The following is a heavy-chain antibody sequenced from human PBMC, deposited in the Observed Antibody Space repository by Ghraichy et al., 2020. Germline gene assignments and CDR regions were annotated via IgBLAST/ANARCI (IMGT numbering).Heavy chain of an antibody. Sequence: SETLSLTCAVSGYPISSGYYWGWIRQPPGKGLEWIGSIYHSGSTYYNPSLKSRVTISVDTSKNQFSLKLSSVTAADTAVYYCASRGLYGDYGDPWEPTWDYWGQGTLVTVSS. CDR3: ASRGLYGDYGDPWEPTWDY. D-gene: IGHD4-17*01. CDR1: GYPISSGYY. J-gene: IGHJ4*02. V-gene: IGHV4-38-2*01. CDR2: IYHSGST.